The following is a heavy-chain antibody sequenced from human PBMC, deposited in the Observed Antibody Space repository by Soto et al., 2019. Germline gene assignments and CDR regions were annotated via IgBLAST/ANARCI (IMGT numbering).Heavy chain of an antibody. V-gene: IGHV3-33*01. Sequence: QVQLVESGGGVVQPGTSLRLSCTTSGFTFSNHAMHWVRQAPGKGLEGVAQIWYDGSNKYYADSVKGRFTISRDNSRNMVYVQMHSLRVEDTAVYYCGSDWQPLAPYALDVWGQGTSVTVSS. D-gene: IGHD6-13*01. CDR2: IWYDGSNK. J-gene: IGHJ6*02. CDR3: GSDWQPLAPYALDV. CDR1: GFTFSNHA.